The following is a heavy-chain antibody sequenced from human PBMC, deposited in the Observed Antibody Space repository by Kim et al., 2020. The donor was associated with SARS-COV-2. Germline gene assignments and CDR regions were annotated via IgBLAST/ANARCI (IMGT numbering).Heavy chain of an antibody. Sequence: SETLSLTCAVYGGSFSGYYWSYFRQPSGKGLEWIAEINHSGSTNYNPSLKSRVTISVDTSKNQFSLRLTSVTAADTALYYCARGRSKTWGYWGQGSLVTVTS. J-gene: IGHJ4*02. V-gene: IGHV4-34*01. CDR2: INHSGST. CDR1: GGSFSGYY. D-gene: IGHD7-27*01. CDR3: ARGRSKTWGY.